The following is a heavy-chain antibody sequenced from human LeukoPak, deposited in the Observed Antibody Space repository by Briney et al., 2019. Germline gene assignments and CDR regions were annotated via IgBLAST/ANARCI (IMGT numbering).Heavy chain of an antibody. Sequence: PSETLSLTCAVSGYSISSGYYWGWIRPPPGKGLEWIGSIYHSGSTYYNPSLKSRVTISVDTSKNQISQKLSSVTAADTAVYYCATHIVYSSSWYDPSFDYWGQGTLVTVSS. CDR3: ATHIVYSSSWYDPSFDY. CDR2: IYHSGST. CDR1: GYSISSGYY. D-gene: IGHD6-13*01. J-gene: IGHJ4*02. V-gene: IGHV4-38-2*01.